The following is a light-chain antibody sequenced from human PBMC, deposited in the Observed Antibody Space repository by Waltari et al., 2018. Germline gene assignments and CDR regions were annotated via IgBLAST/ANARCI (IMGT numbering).Light chain of an antibody. Sequence: QSALTQPASVSGSPGQSITISCTGTRSDVGGYDYVSWYQQHPGKAPKLLIYEVTNRPSGVPDRFSGSKSGNTASLTVSGLQTEDEADYFCTSYAGDNSLAPDWVFGGGTTLTVL. V-gene: IGLV2-8*01. CDR2: EVT. CDR1: RSDVGGYDY. CDR3: TSYAGDNSLAPDWV. J-gene: IGLJ3*02.